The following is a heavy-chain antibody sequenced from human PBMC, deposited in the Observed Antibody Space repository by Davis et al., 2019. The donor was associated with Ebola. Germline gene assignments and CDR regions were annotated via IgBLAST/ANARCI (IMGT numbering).Heavy chain of an antibody. Sequence: SVKVSCKASGGTFSSYAISWVRQAPGQGLEWMGGIIPIFGTANYAQKFQGRVTITADESTSTAYMELSSLRSEDTAVYYCARSYYYGSPGYYFDYWGQGTLVTVSS. J-gene: IGHJ4*02. V-gene: IGHV1-69*13. CDR1: GGTFSSYA. CDR3: ARSYYYGSPGYYFDY. CDR2: IIPIFGTA. D-gene: IGHD3-10*01.